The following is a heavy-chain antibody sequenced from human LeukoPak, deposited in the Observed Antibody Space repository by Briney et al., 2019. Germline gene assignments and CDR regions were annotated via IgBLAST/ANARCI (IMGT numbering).Heavy chain of an antibody. Sequence: ASVKVSCKASGYTFTGYYMHWVRQAPGQGLEWMGWTNPNSGGTNYAQKFQGRVTMTRDTSISTAYMELSRLRSDDTAVYYRASSYYYGSGSYYPYYFDYWGQGTLVTVSS. V-gene: IGHV1-2*02. CDR1: GYTFTGYY. J-gene: IGHJ4*02. CDR2: TNPNSGGT. CDR3: ASSYYYGSGSYYPYYFDY. D-gene: IGHD3-10*01.